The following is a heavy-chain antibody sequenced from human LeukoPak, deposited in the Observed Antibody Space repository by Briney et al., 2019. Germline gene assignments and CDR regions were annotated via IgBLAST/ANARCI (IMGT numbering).Heavy chain of an antibody. J-gene: IGHJ5*02. Sequence: PGGSLRLSCAASGFTFSSYTMNWVRQAPGKGLEWVALISNDGTHENYADSVKGRFTVSRDNSKNTLYLQMNSLRPEDTAVYYCTKDQGSAWGQGTLVTVSS. V-gene: IGHV3-30*18. CDR1: GFTFSSYT. CDR2: ISNDGTHE. CDR3: TKDQGSA.